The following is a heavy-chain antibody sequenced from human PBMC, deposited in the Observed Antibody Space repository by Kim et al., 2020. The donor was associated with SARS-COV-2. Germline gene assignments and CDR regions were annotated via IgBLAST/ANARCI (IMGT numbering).Heavy chain of an antibody. V-gene: IGHV1-58*01. Sequence: SVKVSCKASGFTFTSSAVQWVRQARGQRLEWIGWIVVGSGNTNYAQKFQERVTITRDMSTSTAYMELSSLRSEDTAVYYCAADPYYDFWLNYGMDVWGQGTTVTVSS. CDR1: GFTFTSSA. CDR3: AADPYYDFWLNYGMDV. D-gene: IGHD3-3*01. CDR2: IVVGSGNT. J-gene: IGHJ6*02.